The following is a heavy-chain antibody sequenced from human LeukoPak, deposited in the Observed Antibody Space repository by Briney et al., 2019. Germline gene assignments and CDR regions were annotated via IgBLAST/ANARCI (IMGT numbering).Heavy chain of an antibody. V-gene: IGHV3-9*01. CDR2: ISWNSGHI. CDR3: AKSGKLIRYSYGPTPFDY. J-gene: IGHJ4*02. Sequence: GGSLRLSCAASGFTFDDYAMHWVRQAPGKGLEWVSGISWNSGHIGYADSVKGRFTISRDNAKNSLYLQMNSLRAEDTALYYCAKSGKLIRYSYGPTPFDYWGQGTLVTVSS. D-gene: IGHD1-26*01. CDR1: GFTFDDYA.